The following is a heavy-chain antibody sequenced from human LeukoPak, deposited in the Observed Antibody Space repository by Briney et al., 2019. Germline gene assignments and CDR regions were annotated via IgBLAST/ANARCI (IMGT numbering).Heavy chain of an antibody. V-gene: IGHV3-21*04. CDR1: GFTFSSYS. D-gene: IGHD5-12*01. CDR2: ISSSSSYI. J-gene: IGHJ4*02. Sequence: GGSLRLSCAASGFTFSSYSMNWVRQAPGKGLEWVSSISSSSSYIYYADSVKGRFTISRDNAKNSLYLQMNSLRAEDTALYYCAKGGSGYVGMFDYWGQGTLVTVSS. CDR3: AKGGSGYVGMFDY.